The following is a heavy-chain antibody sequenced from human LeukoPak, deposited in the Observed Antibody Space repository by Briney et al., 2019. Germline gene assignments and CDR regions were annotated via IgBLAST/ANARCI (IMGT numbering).Heavy chain of an antibody. CDR2: IYNSGNT. CDR1: GVSISSYY. J-gene: IGHJ4*01. V-gene: IGHV4-59*01. D-gene: IGHD6-13*01. CDR3: ARVYNGYSTNWYPFDY. Sequence: SETLSLTCTVSGVSISSYYWSWIRQPPGKGLEWIAYIYNSGNTNYNPSLKSRVTISLDTSKNQFSLKLSSVTAADTAVYYCARVYNGYSTNWYPFDYWGQEPRSPSPQ.